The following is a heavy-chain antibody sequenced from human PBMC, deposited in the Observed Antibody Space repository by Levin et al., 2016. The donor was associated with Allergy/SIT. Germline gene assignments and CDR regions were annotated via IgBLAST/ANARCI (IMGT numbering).Heavy chain of an antibody. V-gene: IGHV3-7*03. CDR2: IKQDGSEK. D-gene: IGHD3-9*01. CDR3: ARGLRYFDWFQAT. Sequence: GESLKISCAASGFTFSSYWMSWVRQAPGKGLEWVANIKQDGSEKYYVDSVKGRFTISRDNAKNSLYLQMNSLRAEDTAVYYCARGLRYFDWFQATWGQGTLVTVSS. J-gene: IGHJ5*02. CDR1: GFTFSSYW.